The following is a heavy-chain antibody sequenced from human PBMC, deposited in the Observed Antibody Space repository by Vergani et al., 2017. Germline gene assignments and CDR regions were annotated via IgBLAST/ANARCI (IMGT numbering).Heavy chain of an antibody. Sequence: EVQLVESGGGLVQPGGSLKLSCAASGFTFSGSAMHWVRQASGKGLEWVGRIRSKANSYATAYAASVKGRFTISRDDSKNTAYLQMNSLKTEDTAVYYCTRVGLRRYNWSPGGAFDIWGQGTMVTVSS. CDR1: GFTFSGSA. D-gene: IGHD1-1*01. J-gene: IGHJ3*02. V-gene: IGHV3-73*01. CDR2: IRSKANSYAT. CDR3: TRVGLRRYNWSPGGAFDI.